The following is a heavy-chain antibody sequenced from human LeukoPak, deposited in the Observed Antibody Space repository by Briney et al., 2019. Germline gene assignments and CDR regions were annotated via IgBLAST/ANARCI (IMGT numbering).Heavy chain of an antibody. CDR2: IXXXLGTA. CDR3: ARENTITMIVVVSPGAFDI. Sequence: IXXXLGTANYAQKFQGRVTITTDGSTSTAYMELSSLRAEDTAVYYCARENTITMIVVVSPGAFDIWGQGTMVTVSS. J-gene: IGHJ3*02. D-gene: IGHD3-22*01. V-gene: IGHV1-69*16.